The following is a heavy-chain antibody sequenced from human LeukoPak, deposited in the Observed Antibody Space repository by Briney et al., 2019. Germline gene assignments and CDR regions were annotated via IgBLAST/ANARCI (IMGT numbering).Heavy chain of an antibody. D-gene: IGHD3-22*01. CDR3: AKEEVNYYDSSSSHY. CDR2: ISGSGGST. CDR1: GFTFNNYV. Sequence: GGSLRLSCAASGFTFNNYVMSWVRQAPGKGLEWVSAISGSGGSTYYADSVKGRFTISRDNSKNTLYLQMNSLRAEDTAVYYCAKEEVNYYDSSSSHYWGQGTLVTVSS. V-gene: IGHV3-23*01. J-gene: IGHJ4*02.